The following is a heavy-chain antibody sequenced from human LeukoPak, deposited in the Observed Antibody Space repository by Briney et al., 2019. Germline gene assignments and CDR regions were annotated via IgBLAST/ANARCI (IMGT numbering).Heavy chain of an antibody. D-gene: IGHD6-13*01. CDR1: GVSMSRYY. V-gene: IGHV4-59*01. CDR2: IQNSGST. CDR3: AGAAAAAGFDY. J-gene: IGHJ4*02. Sequence: PSETLSLTCTVSGVSMSRYYWSWVRQSPRKGLEWIGDIQNSGSTRYNPSLKSRLTISADTSKNQFSLKLSSVTAADTAVYYCAGAAAAAGFDYWGQGTLVTVSS.